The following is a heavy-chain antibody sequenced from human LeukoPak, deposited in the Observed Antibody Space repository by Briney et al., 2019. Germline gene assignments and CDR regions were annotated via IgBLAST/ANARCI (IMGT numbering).Heavy chain of an antibody. D-gene: IGHD3-10*01. J-gene: IGHJ6*03. CDR1: GFTFDDYG. CDR2: INWNGGST. V-gene: IGHV3-20*04. Sequence: GGSVRLSCAASGFTFDDYGMSWVRQAPGKGLEWVSGINWNGGSTGYADSVKGRFTISRDNAKNSLYLQMNSLRAEDTALYYCARLRSPMVGYVDVWGKGTTVTVSS. CDR3: ARLRSPMVGYVDV.